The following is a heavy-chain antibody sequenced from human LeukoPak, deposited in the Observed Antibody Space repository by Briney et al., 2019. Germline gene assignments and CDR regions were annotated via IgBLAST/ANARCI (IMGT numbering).Heavy chain of an antibody. CDR2: IIPIFGTA. Sequence: SVKVSCKASGGTFSSYAISWVRQAPGQGLEWMGRIIPIFGTANYAQKFQGRVTITTDESTSTAYMELSSLRSEDTAVYYCAGDSSGWYYFDCWGQGTLVTVSS. D-gene: IGHD6-19*01. J-gene: IGHJ4*02. CDR1: GGTFSSYA. CDR3: AGDSSGWYYFDC. V-gene: IGHV1-69*05.